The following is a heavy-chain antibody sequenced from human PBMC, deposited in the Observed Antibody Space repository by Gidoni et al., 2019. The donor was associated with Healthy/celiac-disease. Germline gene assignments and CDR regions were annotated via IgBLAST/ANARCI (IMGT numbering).Heavy chain of an antibody. Sequence: QVQLVESGGGVVQPGRSLRLSCAASGFTFSSYGMHWVRQAPGKGLEWVAVIWYDGSNKYYADSVKGRFTISRDNSKNTLYLQMNSLRAEDTAVYYCARDRGYSSRLELRSYYYGMDVWGQGTTVTVSS. CDR2: IWYDGSNK. D-gene: IGHD1-7*01. CDR3: ARDRGYSSRLELRSYYYGMDV. J-gene: IGHJ6*02. V-gene: IGHV3-33*01. CDR1: GFTFSSYG.